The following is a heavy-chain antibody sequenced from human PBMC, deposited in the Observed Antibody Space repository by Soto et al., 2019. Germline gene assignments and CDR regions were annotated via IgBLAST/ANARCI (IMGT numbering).Heavy chain of an antibody. D-gene: IGHD6-13*01. CDR2: IVVGSGNT. CDR1: GFTFTSSA. V-gene: IGHV1-58*01. J-gene: IGHJ6*02. Sequence: GASVKVSCTASGFTFTSSAVQWVRQARGQRLVWIGWIVVGSGNTNSAQNFQERVTITRDISTSTAYMELRSLRSEDTAVYYCAAEYSSSWYYYYGMDVCGQGTTVTVSS. CDR3: AAEYSSSWYYYYGMDV.